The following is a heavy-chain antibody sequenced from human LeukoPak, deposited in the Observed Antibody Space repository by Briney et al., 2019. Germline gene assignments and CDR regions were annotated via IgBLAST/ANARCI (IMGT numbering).Heavy chain of an antibody. J-gene: IGHJ4*02. D-gene: IGHD1-7*01. CDR1: GFTFSSYA. CDR3: AKGRLNWNYPSGFDY. V-gene: IGHV3-23*01. Sequence: GGSLRLSCAASGFTFSSYAMSWVRQAPGKGLEWVSAISGSGGSTYYADSVKGRFTISRDNSKNTLYLQMNSLRAEDTAVYYCAKGRLNWNYPSGFDYWGQGTLVTVSS. CDR2: ISGSGGST.